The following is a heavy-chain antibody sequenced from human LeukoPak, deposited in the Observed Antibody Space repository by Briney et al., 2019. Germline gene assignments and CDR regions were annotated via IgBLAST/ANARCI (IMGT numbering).Heavy chain of an antibody. J-gene: IGHJ4*02. Sequence: GGSLRLSCAASGFTFSSYSMNWVRQAPGKGLEWVSSISSSSSYIYYADSVKGRFTISRDNAKNSLYLQMNGLRAEDTAVYYCAREWELPPNFDYWGQGTLVTVSS. V-gene: IGHV3-21*01. CDR3: AREWELPPNFDY. D-gene: IGHD1-26*01. CDR2: ISSSSSYI. CDR1: GFTFSSYS.